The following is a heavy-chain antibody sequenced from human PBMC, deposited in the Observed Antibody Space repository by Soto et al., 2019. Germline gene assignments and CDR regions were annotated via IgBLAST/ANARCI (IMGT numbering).Heavy chain of an antibody. D-gene: IGHD1-26*01. CDR2: ISGSGDCT. CDR1: GFTFSSYA. Sequence: EVQLLESGGGLVQPGGSLRLSCAASGFTFSSYAMSWVRQAPGKGLEWVSVISGSGDCTYYADSVKGRFTISRDNSKNTLYLQMNSLRAEDTAVYYCARRGSGSYYDYWGQGTLVTVSS. V-gene: IGHV3-23*01. J-gene: IGHJ4*02. CDR3: ARRGSGSYYDY.